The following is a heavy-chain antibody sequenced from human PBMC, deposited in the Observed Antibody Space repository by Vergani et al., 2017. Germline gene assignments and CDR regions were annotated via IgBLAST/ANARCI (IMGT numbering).Heavy chain of an antibody. V-gene: IGHV3-33*06. CDR3: AKDLRELAVAGTFDY. D-gene: IGHD6-19*01. Sequence: QVQLVESGGGVVQPGRSLRLSCAASGFTFSSYGMHWVRQAPGKGLEWVAVIWYDGSNKYYADSVKGRFTISRDNSKNTLYLQMNSLRAEDTAVYYCAKDLRELAVAGTFDYWGQGTLVTVSS. J-gene: IGHJ4*02. CDR2: IWYDGSNK. CDR1: GFTFSSYG.